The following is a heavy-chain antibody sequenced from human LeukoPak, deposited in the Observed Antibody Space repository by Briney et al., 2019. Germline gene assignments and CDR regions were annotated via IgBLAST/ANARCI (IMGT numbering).Heavy chain of an antibody. J-gene: IGHJ3*02. V-gene: IGHV1-18*01. CDR3: ARDRGVSYYDSSGSDDAFDI. CDR2: ISAYNGNT. Sequence: GASVKVSCKASGYTFTSYGISWVRQAPGQGLEWMGWISAYNGNTNYAQKLQGRVTMTTDTSTSTAYMELRSLRSDDTAVYYCARDRGVSYYDSSGSDDAFDIWGQGTMVTVSS. D-gene: IGHD3-22*01. CDR1: GYTFTSYG.